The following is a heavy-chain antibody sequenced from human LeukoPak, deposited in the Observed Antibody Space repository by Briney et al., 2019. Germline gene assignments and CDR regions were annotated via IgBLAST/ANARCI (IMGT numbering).Heavy chain of an antibody. CDR3: EKPQSREGFWSGYGGSSPYYFDY. V-gene: IGHV3-33*06. CDR2: IWYDGSNK. Sequence: GGSLRLSCAASGFTFSSYGMHWVRQAPGKGLDWVAVIWYDGSNKYYADSVKGRFTISRDNSKNTLYLQMNSLRAEDTAVYYCEKPQSREGFWSGYGGSSPYYFDYWGQGTLVTVSS. D-gene: IGHD3-3*01. J-gene: IGHJ4*02. CDR1: GFTFSSYG.